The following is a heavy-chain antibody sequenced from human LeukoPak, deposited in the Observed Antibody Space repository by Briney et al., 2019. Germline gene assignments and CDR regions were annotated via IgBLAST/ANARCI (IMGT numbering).Heavy chain of an antibody. V-gene: IGHV3-30*18. Sequence: LSLTCTVSGGSISSYYWSWIRQPPGKGLEWVAVISYDGSNNYYADSVKGRFTISRDNFKNTLYLQMNSLRAEDTAVYYCAKDMYDILTGYDIGRDNWFDPWGQGTLVSVSS. J-gene: IGHJ5*02. CDR1: GGSISSYY. CDR2: ISYDGSNN. CDR3: AKDMYDILTGYDIGRDNWFDP. D-gene: IGHD3-9*01.